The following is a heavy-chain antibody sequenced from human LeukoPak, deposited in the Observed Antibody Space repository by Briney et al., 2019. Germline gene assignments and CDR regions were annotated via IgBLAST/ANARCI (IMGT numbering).Heavy chain of an antibody. D-gene: IGHD2-15*01. V-gene: IGHV1-69*05. Sequence: ASVKVSCKASGGTFSGYAISWVRQAPGQGLEWMGRIIPIFGTANYAQKFQGRVTITTDESTSTAYMELSSLRSEDTAVYYCARAVLGYCSGGSCYGRDWFDPWGQGTLVTVSS. CDR1: GGTFSGYA. CDR3: ARAVLGYCSGGSCYGRDWFDP. CDR2: IIPIFGTA. J-gene: IGHJ5*02.